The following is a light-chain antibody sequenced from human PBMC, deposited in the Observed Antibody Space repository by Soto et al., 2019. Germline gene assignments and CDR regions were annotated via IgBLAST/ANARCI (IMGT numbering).Light chain of an antibody. CDR3: QQRSNWPPT. J-gene: IGKJ4*01. Sequence: DTVLIQSPATLSLSPGERATLSCRASHTVANFLAWYQHKAGQAPRLLIYDVSNSATGIPARFSGSGSGTDFTLTISSLEPDDFAVYYCQQRSNWPPTFGGGTNVEIK. CDR1: HTVANF. CDR2: DVS. V-gene: IGKV3-11*01.